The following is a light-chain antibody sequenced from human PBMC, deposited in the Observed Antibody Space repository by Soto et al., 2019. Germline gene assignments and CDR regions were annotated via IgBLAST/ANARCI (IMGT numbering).Light chain of an antibody. CDR3: MQSLQTPWT. J-gene: IGKJ1*01. V-gene: IGKV2-28*01. Sequence: DIVMTQSPLSLPVTPGEPASISCRSSQTLLHSNGYNYLDWYLQKPGQSPQLLTSLGSNRASGVPDKFSGSGSGTDFTLKISRVAAEDVGVYYCMQSLQTPWTFGQGTNVGIK. CDR2: LGS. CDR1: QTLLHSNGYNY.